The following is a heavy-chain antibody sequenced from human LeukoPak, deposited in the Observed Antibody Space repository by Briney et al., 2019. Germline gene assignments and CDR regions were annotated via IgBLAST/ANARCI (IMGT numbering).Heavy chain of an antibody. D-gene: IGHD6-25*01. Sequence: SETLSLTCTVSGGSISTSSYYWGWIRQPPGKGLEWIGTIYYSGSTYYNPSLKSRVTISVDTSKNQFSLRLSSVTAADTAVYYCSTLYSSGDYCDYWGQGTLVTVSS. J-gene: IGHJ4*02. V-gene: IGHV4-39*01. CDR2: IYYSGST. CDR1: GGSISTSSYY. CDR3: STLYSSGDYCDY.